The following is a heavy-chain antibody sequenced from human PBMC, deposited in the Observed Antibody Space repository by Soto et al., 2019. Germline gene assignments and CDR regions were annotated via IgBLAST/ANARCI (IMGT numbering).Heavy chain of an antibody. J-gene: IGHJ4*02. CDR3: ARATPFDF. CDR2: IRSRTKNYVT. V-gene: IGHV3-73*02. D-gene: IGHD2-15*01. Sequence: EVQLVQSGGGLVQPGGSLTLSCAASGFNFSGHAIHWVRQPSGKGLEWIGRIRSRTKNYVTAYAASVKGRFIVSREDSKSTSYLQMNSLNTDDTAIYYCARATPFDFWGQGVLVTVSS. CDR1: GFNFSGHA.